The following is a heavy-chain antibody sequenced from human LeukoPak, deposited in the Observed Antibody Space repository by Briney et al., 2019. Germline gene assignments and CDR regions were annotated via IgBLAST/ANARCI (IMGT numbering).Heavy chain of an antibody. CDR3: AKASGIAVAGTLGY. V-gene: IGHV3-23*01. Sequence: AGGSLRLSCAASGFTFSSYAMSWVRQAPGKGLEWVSAISGSGGSTYYADSVKGRFTISRDNSKNTLYLQMNSLRAEDTAVYYCAKASGIAVAGTLGYWGQGTLVTVSS. CDR1: GFTFSSYA. D-gene: IGHD6-19*01. J-gene: IGHJ4*02. CDR2: ISGSGGST.